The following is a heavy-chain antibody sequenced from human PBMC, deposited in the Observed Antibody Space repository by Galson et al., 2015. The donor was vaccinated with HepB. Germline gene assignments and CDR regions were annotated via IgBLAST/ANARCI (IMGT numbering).Heavy chain of an antibody. J-gene: IGHJ4*02. D-gene: IGHD2-15*01. CDR1: GFTFSSYG. Sequence: SLRLSCAGSGFTFSSYGMHWVRQAPGKGLEWVAIISYDGSEKYYANSVRGRLSISRDNSANTLFLRMNNLRGDDTGVYYCAKDRRIHRVALGGTDYWGQGILVTVSS. CDR3: AKDRRIHRVALGGTDY. CDR2: ISYDGSEK. V-gene: IGHV3-30*18.